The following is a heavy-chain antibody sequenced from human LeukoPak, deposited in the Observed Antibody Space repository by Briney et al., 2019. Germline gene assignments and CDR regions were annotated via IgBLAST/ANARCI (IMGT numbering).Heavy chain of an antibody. CDR1: GGSISSYY. D-gene: IGHD5-24*01. Sequence: PSETLSLTCTVSGGSISSYYWSWIRQPPGKGLDWIGYIYYTVSTNYNPSLKSRVTISLDTSKKEFSLKLSSVTAADTAVYYCARCRDGYKFVQGGEGTLVPVSS. J-gene: IGHJ4*02. V-gene: IGHV4-59*01. CDR3: ARCRDGYKFVQ. CDR2: IYYTVST.